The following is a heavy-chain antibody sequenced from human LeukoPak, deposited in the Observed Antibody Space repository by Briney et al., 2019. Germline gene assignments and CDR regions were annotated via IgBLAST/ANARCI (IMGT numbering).Heavy chain of an antibody. Sequence: GGSLRLSCAASGFTFSSYWMHWVRQAPGKGLVWVSRINSDGSSTSYADSVKGRFTISRDNAKNSLYLQMNSLRVEDTAVYYCAKVAKYYYGPETYYFFEQWGQGTPVTASS. CDR3: AKVAKYYYGPETYYFFEQ. CDR1: GFTFSSYW. CDR2: INSDGSST. V-gene: IGHV3-74*01. J-gene: IGHJ4*02. D-gene: IGHD3-10*01.